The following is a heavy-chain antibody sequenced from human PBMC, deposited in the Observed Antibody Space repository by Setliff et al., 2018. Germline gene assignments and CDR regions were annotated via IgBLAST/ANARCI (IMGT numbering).Heavy chain of an antibody. J-gene: IGHJ4*02. CDR1: TDSISYYY. CDR3: ARRETYYNFWSGYYAY. CDR2: INHSGST. V-gene: IGHV4-34*01. D-gene: IGHD3-3*01. Sequence: NPSETLSLTCTVSTDSISYYYWSWIRQPPGKGLEWIGEINHSGSTNYNPSLKSRVTISVDTSKNQFSLKLSSVTAADTAVYYCARRETYYNFWSGYYAYWGQGTLVTVSS.